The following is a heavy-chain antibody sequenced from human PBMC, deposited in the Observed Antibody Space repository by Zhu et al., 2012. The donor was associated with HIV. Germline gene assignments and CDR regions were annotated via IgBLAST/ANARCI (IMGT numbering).Heavy chain of an antibody. V-gene: IGHV4-59*11. CDR3: ARQKDRDAFDV. CDR2: ISYSGNT. Sequence: QVQLQESGPGLVKPSETLSLTCSVSGGSISSHYWSWIRQPPGKGLEWIGYISYSGNTNYNPSLRSRVTISLDTSKNQFSLKLGSVTAADTAVYSCARQKDRDAFDVWGQGDYGRRLF. CDR1: GGSISSHY. J-gene: IGHJ3*01.